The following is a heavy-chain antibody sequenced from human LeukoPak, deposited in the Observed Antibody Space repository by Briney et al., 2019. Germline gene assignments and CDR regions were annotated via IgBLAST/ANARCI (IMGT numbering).Heavy chain of an antibody. CDR2: IHTSGST. D-gene: IGHD3-9*01. CDR1: GGSITNYY. V-gene: IGHV4-4*07. J-gene: IGHJ6*03. CDR3: ARGPPYYDILTGFYYYYMDV. Sequence: PSETLSLTCTVSGGSITNYYWSWIRQPAGKGLEWIGRIHTSGSTTYNFSLKSRVTISVDTSKNQFSLKLSSVTAADTAVYYCARGPPYYDILTGFYYYYMDVWGKGTTVTISS.